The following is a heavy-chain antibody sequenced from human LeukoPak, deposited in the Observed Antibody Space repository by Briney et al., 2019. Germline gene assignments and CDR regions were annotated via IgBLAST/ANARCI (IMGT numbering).Heavy chain of an antibody. Sequence: SVKVSCKASGGTFSSYAISWVRQAPGQGLEWMGRIIPILGIANYAQKFQGRVTITADKSTSTAYMELSSLRSEDTAVYYCARSPGIAAAGRGYYFDYWGQGTLVTVSS. CDR3: ARSPGIAAAGRGYYFDY. CDR2: IIPILGIA. CDR1: GGTFSSYA. J-gene: IGHJ4*02. V-gene: IGHV1-69*04. D-gene: IGHD6-13*01.